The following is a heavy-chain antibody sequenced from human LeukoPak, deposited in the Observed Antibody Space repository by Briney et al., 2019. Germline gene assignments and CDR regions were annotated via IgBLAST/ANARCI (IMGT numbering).Heavy chain of an antibody. CDR1: GLTVSNNY. CDR3: ARALWPSGMAY. CDR2: IYSDGST. V-gene: IGHV3-53*01. Sequence: GGSLRLSCAASGLTVSNNYMSWVRQAPGKGLEWVSVIYSDGSTYYADSVKGRFTTSRDNSKNILYLQMNSLRAEDTAVYYCARALWPSGMAYWGQGTLVTVSS. J-gene: IGHJ4*02. D-gene: IGHD2-8*01.